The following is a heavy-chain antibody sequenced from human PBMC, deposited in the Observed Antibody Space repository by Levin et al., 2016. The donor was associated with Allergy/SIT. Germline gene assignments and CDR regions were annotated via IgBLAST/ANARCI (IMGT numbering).Heavy chain of an antibody. V-gene: IGHV1-69*01. CDR3: ARKGRPYSSFGTSSNWFDH. J-gene: IGHJ5*02. CDR2: IIPILHKP. Sequence: WVRQAPGQGLEWMGGIIPILHKPTYVQKFQDRVTVTADESTGTAYMDLSRLTSEDTAVYFCARKGRPYSSFGTSSNWFDHWGQGTLVTVSS. D-gene: IGHD6-19*01.